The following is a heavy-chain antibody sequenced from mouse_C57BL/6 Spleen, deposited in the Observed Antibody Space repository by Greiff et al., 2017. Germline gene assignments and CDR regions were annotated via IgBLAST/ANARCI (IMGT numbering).Heavy chain of an antibody. CDR3: ARGGYGNYPYWYFDV. D-gene: IGHD2-10*02. V-gene: IGHV5-4*01. CDR1: GFTFSSYA. J-gene: IGHJ1*03. CDR2: ISDGGSYT. Sequence: EVQVVESGGGLVKPGGSLKLSCAASGFTFSSYAMSWVRQTPEKRLEWVATISDGGSYTYYPDNVKGRFTISRDNAKNNLYLQMSHLKSEDTAMYYCARGGYGNYPYWYFDVWGTGTTVTVSS.